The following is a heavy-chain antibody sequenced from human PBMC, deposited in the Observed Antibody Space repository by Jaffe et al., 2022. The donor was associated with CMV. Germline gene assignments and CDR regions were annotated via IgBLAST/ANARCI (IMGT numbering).Heavy chain of an antibody. J-gene: IGHJ4*01. D-gene: IGHD3-16*01. V-gene: IGHV4-39*01. CDR3: ARDGLGPAGRAAPFDY. Sequence: QLRMQESGPGLVKASETLSLTCSVSGGSTRTKSYYWAWIRQAPGKGLEWIGSYYFGEGAHYNPSLKSRLTISADTAKNQCSLKLTSVTAADTAFYYCARDGLGPAGRAAPFDYWGRGTLVTVSS. CDR2: YYFGEGA. CDR1: GGSTRTKSYY.